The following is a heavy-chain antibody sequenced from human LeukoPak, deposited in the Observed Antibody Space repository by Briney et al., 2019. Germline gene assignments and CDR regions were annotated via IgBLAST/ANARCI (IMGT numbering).Heavy chain of an antibody. CDR3: AKRYGDSTGWFFDF. CDR1: GFTFSGNW. V-gene: IGHV3-23*01. CDR2: INGGGDIT. J-gene: IGHJ4*02. Sequence: GGSLRLSCAASGFTFSGNWMHWVRQAPGKGLVWVSSINGGGDITYYAESVKGRFTVSRDNSKNTLFLQMNSLRAEDTAVFYCAKRYGDSTGWFFDFWGQGSLVTVSS. D-gene: IGHD6-13*01.